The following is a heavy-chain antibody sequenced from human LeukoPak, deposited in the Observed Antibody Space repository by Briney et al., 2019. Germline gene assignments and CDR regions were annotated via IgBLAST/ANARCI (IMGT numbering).Heavy chain of an antibody. D-gene: IGHD7-27*01. CDR3: ARGINWVDY. CDR1: GFTFDDYG. J-gene: IGHJ4*02. CDR2: INWNGGST. V-gene: IGHV3-20*04. Sequence: PGRSPRLSCAPSGFTFDDYGMNSVRQAPGKGLEWVSCINWNGGSTGYADSVKSRFTSCRDNAKNSLYLQMNSLRAEDTALYYCARGINWVDYWGQGTLVTVSS.